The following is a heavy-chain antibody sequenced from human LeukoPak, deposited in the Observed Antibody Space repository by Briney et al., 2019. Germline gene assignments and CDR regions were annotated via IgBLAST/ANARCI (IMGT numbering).Heavy chain of an antibody. D-gene: IGHD3-3*01. Sequence: GGSLRLSCAASGFTFSSYAMSWVRQAPGKGLEWVSAISGSGGSTYYADSVKGQFTISRDNSKNTLYLQMNSLRAEDTAVYYCAKTPGRFGVVIPFDYWGQGTLVTVSS. CDR3: AKTPGRFGVVIPFDY. V-gene: IGHV3-23*01. CDR2: ISGSGGST. J-gene: IGHJ4*02. CDR1: GFTFSSYA.